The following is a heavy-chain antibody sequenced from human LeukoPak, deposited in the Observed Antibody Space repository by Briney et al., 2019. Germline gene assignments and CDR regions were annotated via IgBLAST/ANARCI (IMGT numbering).Heavy chain of an antibody. CDR3: ARARPHITIFGVVINQFDY. D-gene: IGHD3-3*01. CDR2: IIPIFGTA. CDR1: GYTFTSYG. Sequence: EASVKVSCKASGYTFTSYGISWVRQAPGQGLEWMGGIIPIFGTANYAQKFQGRVTITADESTSTAYMELSSLRSEDTAVYYCARARPHITIFGVVINQFDYWGQGTLVTVSS. V-gene: IGHV1-69*13. J-gene: IGHJ4*02.